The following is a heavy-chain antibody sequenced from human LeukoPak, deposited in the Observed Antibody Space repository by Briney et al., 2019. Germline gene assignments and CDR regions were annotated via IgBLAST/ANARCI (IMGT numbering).Heavy chain of an antibody. J-gene: IGHJ4*02. CDR2: IYTSGST. CDR3: ARAVDTAMVTFDY. Sequence: SETLSLTCTVSGGSISRYYWSWIRQPAGKGLEWIGRIYTSGSTNYNPSLKSRVTMSVDTSKNQFSLKLSSVTAAGTAVYYCARAVDTAMVTFDYWAREPWSPSPQ. V-gene: IGHV4-4*07. CDR1: GGSISRYY. D-gene: IGHD5-18*01.